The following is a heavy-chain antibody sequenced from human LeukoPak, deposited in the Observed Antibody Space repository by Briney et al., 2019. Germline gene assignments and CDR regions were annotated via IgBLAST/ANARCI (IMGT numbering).Heavy chain of an antibody. J-gene: IGHJ4*02. CDR3: ARTGAYFDY. V-gene: IGHV4-34*01. CDR2: TNHSGST. Sequence: SETLSLTCAVYGGSFSGYYWSWIRQPPGKGLEWIGETNHSGSTNYNPSLKSRVTISVDTSKNQFSLKLSSVTAADTAVYYCARTGAYFDYWGQGTLVTVSS. D-gene: IGHD1-14*01. CDR1: GGSFSGYY.